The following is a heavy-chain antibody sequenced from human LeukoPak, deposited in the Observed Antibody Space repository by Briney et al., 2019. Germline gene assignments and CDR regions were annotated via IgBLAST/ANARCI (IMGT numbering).Heavy chain of an antibody. CDR3: AALPYTTAWREY. Sequence: SETLSLTCTLSGDSIDSYFWTWIRQPRGKRPEWIGYMYTSGPANYNPSLKGRVTISGDTSTNVFSLNVMSATAADTAIYYCAALPYTTAWREYWGQGTLVTVSS. J-gene: IGHJ4*02. D-gene: IGHD3-16*01. V-gene: IGHV4-59*13. CDR1: GDSIDSYF. CDR2: MYTSGPA.